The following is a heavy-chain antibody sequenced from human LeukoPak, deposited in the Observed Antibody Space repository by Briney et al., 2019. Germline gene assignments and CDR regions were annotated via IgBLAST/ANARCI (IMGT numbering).Heavy chain of an antibody. CDR1: GYSISSGFY. J-gene: IGHJ4*02. CDR3: ARSRGDSLSAFDY. CDR2: IYRSGST. Sequence: SETLSLTCAVSGYSISSGFYWGWIRQPPGKGLEWIGNIYRSGSTYYNPSLKNRVPISIDTSKNQFSLKLTSVTAADTAVYYCARSRGDSLSAFDYWGPGTLVTVSS. D-gene: IGHD3-10*01. V-gene: IGHV4-38-2*01.